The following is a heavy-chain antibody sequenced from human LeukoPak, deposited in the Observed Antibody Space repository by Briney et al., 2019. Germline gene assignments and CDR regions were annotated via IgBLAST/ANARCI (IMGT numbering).Heavy chain of an antibody. CDR3: ARDLQGPQGGH. Sequence: QSGGSLRLSCAASGNYWMHWVRQAPGKGLVWVSRINSDGSSTSYADSVKGRFTISRDNAKNTLYLQMNSLRAKDTAVYYCARDLQGPQGGHWGQGTLVTVSS. V-gene: IGHV3-74*01. CDR1: GNYW. J-gene: IGHJ4*02. CDR2: INSDGSST.